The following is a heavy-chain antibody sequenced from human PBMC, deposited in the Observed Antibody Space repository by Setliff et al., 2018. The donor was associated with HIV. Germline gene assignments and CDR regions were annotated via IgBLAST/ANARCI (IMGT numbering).Heavy chain of an antibody. CDR2: IRQDGTDK. V-gene: IGHV3-7*03. D-gene: IGHD3-22*01. CDR3: AKELAASGLGYFDP. CDR1: GFAFSSHQ. Sequence: PGGSLRLSCAASGFAFSSHQMSWVRQAPGKGLEWVAKIRQDGTDKYYADSLQGRFTISRDNAKNTLYLQMNSLRAEDTAEYYCAKELAASGLGYFDPWGRGILVTVSS. J-gene: IGHJ5*02.